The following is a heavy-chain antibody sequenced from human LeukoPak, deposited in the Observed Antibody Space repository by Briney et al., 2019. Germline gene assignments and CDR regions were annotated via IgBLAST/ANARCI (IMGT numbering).Heavy chain of an antibody. V-gene: IGHV7-4-1*02. CDR1: GCTFTSYA. CDR2: INTNTGNP. Sequence: SVSVSCKSSGCTFTSYAMNGVRQAPGQGLEWMGWINTNTGNPTYAQGFTGRFVFSLDTSVSTAYLQISSLKAEDTAVYYCARGDMIVVAQGDYWGQGTLVTVSS. CDR3: ARGDMIVVAQGDY. J-gene: IGHJ4*02. D-gene: IGHD3-22*01.